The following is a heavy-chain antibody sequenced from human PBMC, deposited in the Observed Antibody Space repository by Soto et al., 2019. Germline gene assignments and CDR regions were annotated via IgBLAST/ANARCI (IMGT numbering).Heavy chain of an antibody. D-gene: IGHD3-16*01. CDR1: GASIISGDW. Sequence: QVQLQESGPGLVMPSGTLSLTCAVSGASIISGDWWNWVRQPPGKGLEWIGEISHSGTTIYNPSLKGRVTISVDVSKNHFSLNLTSVTAADTAVYYCVRDFKAPNDAWAFDSWGQGTLVTVSS. CDR2: ISHSGTT. V-gene: IGHV4-4*02. CDR3: VRDFKAPNDAWAFDS. J-gene: IGHJ4*02.